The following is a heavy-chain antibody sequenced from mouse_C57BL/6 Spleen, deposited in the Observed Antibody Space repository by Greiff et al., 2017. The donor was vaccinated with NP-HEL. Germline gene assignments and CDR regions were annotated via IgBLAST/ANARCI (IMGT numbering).Heavy chain of an antibody. D-gene: IGHD3-2*02. J-gene: IGHJ2*01. V-gene: IGHV1-18*01. CDR3: ARNGRQLRLYFDY. Sequence: EVQLQQSGPELVKPGASVKIPCKASGYTFTDYNMDWVKQSHGKSLEWIGDINPNNGGTIYNQKFKGKATLTVDKSSSTAYMELRSLTSEDTAGYYCARNGRQLRLYFDYWGQGTTLTVSS. CDR2: INPNNGGT. CDR1: GYTFTDYN.